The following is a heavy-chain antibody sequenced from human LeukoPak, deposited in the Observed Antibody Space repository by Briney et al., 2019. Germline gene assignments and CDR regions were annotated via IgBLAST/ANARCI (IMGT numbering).Heavy chain of an antibody. J-gene: IGHJ5*02. CDR3: ARSWIDGDYEGWFDP. CDR1: GGTFSSYA. CDR2: IIPIFGTA. Sequence: GASVKVSCKASGGTFSSYAISWVRQAPGQGLEWMGGIIPIFGTANYAQKFQGRVTITADESTSTAYMELSSLRSEDTAVYYCARSWIDGDYEGWFDPWGQGTLVTVSS. D-gene: IGHD4-17*01. V-gene: IGHV1-69*13.